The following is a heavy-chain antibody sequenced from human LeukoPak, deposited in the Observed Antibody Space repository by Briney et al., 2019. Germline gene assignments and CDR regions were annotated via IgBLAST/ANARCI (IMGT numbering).Heavy chain of an antibody. J-gene: IGHJ6*03. D-gene: IGHD3-10*01. CDR1: GYTFTGYY. CDR2: INPNSGGT. CDR3: ARDARDLVRGTKTWHYYYYMDV. V-gene: IGHV1-2*02. Sequence: ASVKVSCKASGYTFTGYYMHWVRQAPGQGLEWMGWINPNSGGTNYAQKFQGRVTMTRDTSISTAYMELSRLRSDDTAVYYCARDARDLVRGTKTWHYYYYMDVWGKGTTVTISS.